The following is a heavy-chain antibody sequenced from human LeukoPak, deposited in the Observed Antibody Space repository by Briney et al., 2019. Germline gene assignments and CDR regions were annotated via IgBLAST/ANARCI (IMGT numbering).Heavy chain of an antibody. D-gene: IGHD3-9*01. CDR3: ARPHSHYDILAGYDPDYYFDY. Sequence: SETLSLTCTVSGVSISSYYWSWIRQPPGKGLEWIGYSHYSGDTHYNSSLKSRVTISVDTSKNQYSLNLSSVTAADTAVYYCARPHSHYDILAGYDPDYYFDYWGQGTLVTVSS. CDR2: SHYSGDT. CDR1: GVSISSYY. J-gene: IGHJ4*02. V-gene: IGHV4-59*01.